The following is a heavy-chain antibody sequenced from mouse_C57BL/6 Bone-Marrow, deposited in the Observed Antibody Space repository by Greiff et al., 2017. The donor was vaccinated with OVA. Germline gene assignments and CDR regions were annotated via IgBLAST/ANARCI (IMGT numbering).Heavy chain of an antibody. CDR3: ARDYGSCNWYFDV. J-gene: IGHJ1*03. CDR2: IYPRSGNT. CDR1: GYTFTSYG. D-gene: IGHD1-1*01. Sequence: VQLQQSGAELARPGASVKLSCKASGYTFTSYGISWVKQRTGQGLEWIGEIYPRSGNTYYNEKLKGKATLTADKSSSTAYMELRRLTSEDSAVYFCARDYGSCNWYFDVWGTGTTVTVSS. V-gene: IGHV1-81*01.